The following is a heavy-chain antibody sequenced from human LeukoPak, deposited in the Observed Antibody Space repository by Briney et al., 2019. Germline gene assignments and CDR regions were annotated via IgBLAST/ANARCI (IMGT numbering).Heavy chain of an antibody. Sequence: ASVKVSCKASVYTFTGYYMHWVRQAPGQGLEGMGWINPNSGGTHYAQKFRGRVTMTRDTSIRTPYVALSRLRYDGTHVYYCARAGWYSSSSWFDPWGQGTLVTVSS. V-gene: IGHV1-2*02. CDR2: INPNSGGT. CDR3: ARAGWYSSSSWFDP. D-gene: IGHD6-6*01. CDR1: VYTFTGYY. J-gene: IGHJ5*02.